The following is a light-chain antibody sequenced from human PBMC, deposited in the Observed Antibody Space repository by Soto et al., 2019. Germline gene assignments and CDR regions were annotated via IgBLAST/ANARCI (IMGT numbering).Light chain of an antibody. V-gene: IGKV4-1*01. Sequence: DVVLTQSPDSLPVSLGERATINCKSSQSLLYSSNNKNYLAWYQQNPGQPPKLLIYWASTRESGVPDRFSGSGSGTDFTLTISGLQPDDFATYYCQQYSTYATFGQGTKVEIK. J-gene: IGKJ1*01. CDR1: QSLLYSSNNKNY. CDR2: WAS. CDR3: QQYSTYAT.